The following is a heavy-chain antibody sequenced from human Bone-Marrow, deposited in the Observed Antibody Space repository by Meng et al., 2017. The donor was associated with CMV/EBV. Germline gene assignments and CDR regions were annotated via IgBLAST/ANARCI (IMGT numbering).Heavy chain of an antibody. D-gene: IGHD3-3*01. CDR2: IYYSGST. J-gene: IGHJ6*02. CDR1: GGSINSYY. Sequence: SETLSLTCTVSGGSINSYYWTWIRQPPGKGLEWIGYIYYSGSTNYNPSLKSRVTISVDTSKNQFSLKLSSVTAADTAVYYCARDFGDFGMDVWGQGTTVTVSS. V-gene: IGHV4-59*01. CDR3: ARDFGDFGMDV.